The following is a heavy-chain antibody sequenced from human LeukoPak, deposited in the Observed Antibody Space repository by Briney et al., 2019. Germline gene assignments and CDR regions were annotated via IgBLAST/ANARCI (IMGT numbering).Heavy chain of an antibody. CDR1: GFIFSDRY. CDR3: ARGGETSGNHYFTY. D-gene: IGHD1-26*01. J-gene: IGHJ4*02. V-gene: IGHV3-72*01. Sequence: GGSLRLSCAASGFIFSDRYMDWVRQAPGKGLEWVGRIRNKANSYSTEYAASVKGRFTISRDDSKDSLYLQMNSLKTDDTAVYYCARGGETSGNHYFTYWGQGTLVTVSS. CDR2: IRNKANSYST.